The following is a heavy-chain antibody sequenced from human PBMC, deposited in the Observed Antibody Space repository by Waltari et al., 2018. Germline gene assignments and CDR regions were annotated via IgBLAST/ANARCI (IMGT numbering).Heavy chain of an antibody. D-gene: IGHD1-26*01. V-gene: IGHV4-30-4*08. CDR3: ASGSYVYFDY. CDR2: IYYSGST. J-gene: IGHJ4*02. CDR1: GGTICCCDYY. Sequence: QLQLQESGSGLVQPSQSLSITSTVTGGTICCCDYYWSWIRQPPGKGLEWIGYIYYSGSTHYNPTLKSRVTISVDTSKNQFSLKLTSVTAADTAVYYCASGSYVYFDYWGQGTLVTVSS.